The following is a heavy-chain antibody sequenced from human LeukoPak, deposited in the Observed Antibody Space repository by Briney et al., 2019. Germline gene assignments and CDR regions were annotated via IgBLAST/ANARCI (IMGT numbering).Heavy chain of an antibody. CDR2: IYYTGSA. V-gene: IGHV4-59*12. J-gene: IGHJ3*01. D-gene: IGHD4-23*01. CDR3: ARGSITVVPAFDL. Sequence: SETLSLTCTVSGGSIITYYWSWIRQPPGKGLEWIGRIYYTGSANYNPSLKSRGTISVDTSKNQFSLKLSSVTAADTAVYYCARGSITVVPAFDLWGQGTMFTVSS. CDR1: GGSIITYY.